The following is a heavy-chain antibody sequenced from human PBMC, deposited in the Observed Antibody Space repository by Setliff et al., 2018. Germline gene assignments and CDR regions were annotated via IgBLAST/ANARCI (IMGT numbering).Heavy chain of an antibody. Sequence: SETLSLTRTVSGYSISSGYYWGWIRQPPGKGLEWIGSIYHSGSTYYNPSLKSPVTISVDTSKHQFSLKLPSVTAADTAMYYCATYSVGEGGRGHWGQGVLVTVSS. J-gene: IGHJ4*02. CDR3: ATYSVGEGGRGH. CDR2: IYHSGST. CDR1: GYSISSGYY. V-gene: IGHV4-38-2*02. D-gene: IGHD3-10*01.